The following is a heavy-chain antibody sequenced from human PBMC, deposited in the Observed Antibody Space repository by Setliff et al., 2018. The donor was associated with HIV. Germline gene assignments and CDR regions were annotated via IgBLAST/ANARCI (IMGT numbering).Heavy chain of an antibody. CDR2: LHLSGKS. J-gene: IGHJ4*02. V-gene: IGHV4-4*07. D-gene: IGHD2-21*01. CDR1: GVSIDSHY. CDR3: ARLRITTMMVVDFFDL. Sequence: SETLSLTCTISGVSIDSHYWSWIRQAAGQELEWIGRLHLSGKSNYNPSPKSRITLSVDKSKNQFSLRLTSVTAADTGVYYCARLRITTMMVVDFFDLWGQGTLVTVSS.